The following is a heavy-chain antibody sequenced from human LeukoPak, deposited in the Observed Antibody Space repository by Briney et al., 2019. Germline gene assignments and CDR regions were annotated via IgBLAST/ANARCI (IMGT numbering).Heavy chain of an antibody. V-gene: IGHV3-33*06. Sequence: GRSLRLSWAAAGFTFSSYGMHWVRQAPGKGLEWVALIWFDGSKKYYADSVKGRFTISRDNSKNTLYLQMNSLRTEDTAVYYCAKDRYCSNGGCDSPDPWGQGTLVTVSS. CDR1: GFTFSSYG. CDR2: IWFDGSKK. J-gene: IGHJ5*02. D-gene: IGHD2-15*01. CDR3: AKDRYCSNGGCDSPDP.